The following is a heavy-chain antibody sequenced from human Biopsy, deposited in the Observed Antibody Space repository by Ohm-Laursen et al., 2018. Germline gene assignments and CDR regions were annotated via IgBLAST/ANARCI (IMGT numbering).Heavy chain of an antibody. CDR2: VYYTGST. D-gene: IGHD3-22*01. V-gene: IGHV4-59*01. Sequence: TLSLTCTVSGDSISSYYWSWIRQPPGKGLEWIGYVYYTGSTDYNPSLQSRVTISVDTSKNHFSLRLRSVTPADAAIYYCARDRGYYSDRTVPGYFDLWGRGTLVTVSS. CDR3: ARDRGYYSDRTVPGYFDL. CDR1: GDSISSYY. J-gene: IGHJ2*01.